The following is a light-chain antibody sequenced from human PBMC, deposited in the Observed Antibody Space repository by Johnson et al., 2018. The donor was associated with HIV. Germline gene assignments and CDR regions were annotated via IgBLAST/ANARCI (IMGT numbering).Light chain of an antibody. CDR1: SSNIGNNY. V-gene: IGLV1-51*02. J-gene: IGLJ1*01. Sequence: VLTQPPSVSVAPGQKVTISCSGSSSNIGNNYVSWYQQLPGTAPKLLIYENNKRPSGIPDRFSGSKSGTSATLGITGLQTGDEADYYCGTWDSSLSAGVFGTGTKVTVL. CDR3: GTWDSSLSAGV. CDR2: ENN.